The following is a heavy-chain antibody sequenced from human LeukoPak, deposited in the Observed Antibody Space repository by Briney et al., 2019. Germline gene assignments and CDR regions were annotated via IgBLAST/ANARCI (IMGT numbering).Heavy chain of an antibody. CDR2: IYYSGST. CDR3: ASNYGSGSYHYFDY. Sequence: PSQTLSLTCTVSGGSISSGDYYWSWIRQPPGKGLEWNGYIYYSGSTYYNPSLKSRVTMSVDTSKNQFSLKMSSVTAADTAVYYCASNYGSGSYHYFDYWGQGTLVTVSS. J-gene: IGHJ4*02. D-gene: IGHD3-10*01. CDR1: GGSISSGDYY. V-gene: IGHV4-30-4*01.